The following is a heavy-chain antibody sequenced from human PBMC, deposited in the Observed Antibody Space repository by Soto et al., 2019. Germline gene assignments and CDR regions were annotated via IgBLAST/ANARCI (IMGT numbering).Heavy chain of an antibody. CDR1: GGSVSSGSYY. D-gene: IGHD3-22*01. CDR2: IDNSGST. CDR3: ASGYYESSGYLFDY. J-gene: IGHJ4*02. Sequence: SETLSLTCTVSGGSVSSGSYYWSWIRQPPGKGLEWIGYIDNSGSTNYSNSLKSRVTISVDTSKKQFSLKLSSVNAVDTAVYYCASGYYESSGYLFDYWGQGTRVTVSS. V-gene: IGHV4-61*01.